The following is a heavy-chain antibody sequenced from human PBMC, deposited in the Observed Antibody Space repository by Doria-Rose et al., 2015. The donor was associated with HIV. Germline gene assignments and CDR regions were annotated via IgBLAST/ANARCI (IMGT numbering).Heavy chain of an antibody. D-gene: IGHD6-25*01. CDR3: ARDRGYFSSDDTFDI. V-gene: IGHV3-30*04. CDR1: GFTFSSFA. J-gene: IGHJ3*02. CDR2: ISYDGSNK. Sequence: QVQLVQSGGGVAQPGRSLRLSCAASGFTFSSFAMPWVRQAPGKGPEWVAFISYDGSNKNYPDSVKGRFTISRDNSKNTLYLQMNSLRTEDTAVYYCARDRGYFSSDDTFDIWGQGTMVTVSS.